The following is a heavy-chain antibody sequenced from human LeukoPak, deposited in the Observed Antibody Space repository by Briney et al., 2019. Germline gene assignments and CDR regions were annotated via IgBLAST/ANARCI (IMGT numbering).Heavy chain of an antibody. V-gene: IGHV3-21*01. D-gene: IGHD5-24*01. J-gene: IGHJ4*02. CDR2: ITSSSSHV. CDR3: ARAEMTTITYPDY. Sequence: TGGSLRLSCAASGFTFSTYSMNWVRQAPGTGLEWVSSITSSSSHVYYADSVKGRFTISRDNAKNSLYLQMNSLRAEDTAVYYCARAEMTTITYPDYWGRGTPVTVSS. CDR1: GFTFSTYS.